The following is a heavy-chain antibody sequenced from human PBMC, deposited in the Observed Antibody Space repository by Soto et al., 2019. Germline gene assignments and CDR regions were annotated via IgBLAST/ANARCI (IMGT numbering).Heavy chain of an antibody. CDR1: GITFSSHW. D-gene: IGHD1-26*01. J-gene: IGHJ4*02. CDR2: IRGDGTTR. Sequence: EVQLAESGGGLVRPGGSLRLSCVVSGITFSSHWMHWVRQSPGKGLVWVSRIRGDGTTRGYADSVQGRFTISRDNAKNTLDLQMDSLRVEDTAVYYCARAPNSMGGLGFWGQGTQVTVSS. V-gene: IGHV3-74*01. CDR3: ARAPNSMGGLGF.